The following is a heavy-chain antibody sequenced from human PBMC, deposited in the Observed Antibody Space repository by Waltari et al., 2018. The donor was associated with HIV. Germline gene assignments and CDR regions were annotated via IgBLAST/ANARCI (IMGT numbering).Heavy chain of an antibody. CDR1: GGSFSGYY. D-gene: IGHD3-3*01. J-gene: IGHJ4*02. CDR3: ARGQDYDFWSGYYYDY. V-gene: IGHV4-34*01. CDR2: INHSGST. Sequence: QVQLQQRGAGLLKLSATLSLTCAVYGGSFSGYYWRWIRQPPGEGLAWIGEINHSGSTNYNPSLKNRVTISVDTSKNQFSLKLSSVTAADTAVYYCARGQDYDFWSGYYYDYWGQGTLVIVSS.